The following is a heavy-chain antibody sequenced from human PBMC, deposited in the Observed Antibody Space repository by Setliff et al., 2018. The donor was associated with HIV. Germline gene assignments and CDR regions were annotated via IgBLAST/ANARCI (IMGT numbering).Heavy chain of an antibody. V-gene: IGHV4-61*02. CDR1: GGSISSGTYY. Sequence: SETLSLTCTVSGGSISSGTYYWSWIRKPAGKGLEWIGRIYTSGSTNYNPSLKTRVTLSVDTSKNQFSLRLSSVTAADTAVYYCARGYSGYAGFTSMDVWGQGTTVTVSS. J-gene: IGHJ6*02. D-gene: IGHD1-26*01. CDR3: ARGYSGYAGFTSMDV. CDR2: IYTSGST.